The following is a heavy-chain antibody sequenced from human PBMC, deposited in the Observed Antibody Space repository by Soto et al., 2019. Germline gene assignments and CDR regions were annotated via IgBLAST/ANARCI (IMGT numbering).Heavy chain of an antibody. J-gene: IGHJ4*02. D-gene: IGHD4-17*01. CDR3: ANSLGTTVKVWGGDAHDERMYFDY. Sequence: GGSLRLSCAASGFTFSSYAMSWVRQAPGKGLEWVSAISGSGGSTYYADSVKGRFTISRDNSKNTLYLQMNSQRAEDTAVYYCANSLGTTVKVWGGDAHDERMYFDYWGQGTLVTVSS. CDR2: ISGSGGST. CDR1: GFTFSSYA. V-gene: IGHV3-23*01.